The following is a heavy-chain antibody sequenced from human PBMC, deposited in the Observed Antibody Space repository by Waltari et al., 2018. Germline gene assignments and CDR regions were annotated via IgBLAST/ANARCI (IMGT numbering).Heavy chain of an antibody. Sequence: EVQLVESGGGLVQPGGSLRLSCVASGFTFNRNAMGWVRQAPGKGLEWVPINRDSGGRTYYSDTVKGRFTITRDNSKSRVELQMNSLRADDTAIYYGARGLRSSGWQVLAPPPRLFDHWGQGTLVTVSS. J-gene: IGHJ4*02. CDR2: NRDSGGRT. CDR1: GFTFNRNA. D-gene: IGHD6-19*01. CDR3: ARGLRSSGWQVLAPPPRLFDH. V-gene: IGHV3-23*04.